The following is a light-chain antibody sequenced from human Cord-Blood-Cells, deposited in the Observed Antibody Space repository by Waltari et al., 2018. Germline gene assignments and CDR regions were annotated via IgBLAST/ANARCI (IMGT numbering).Light chain of an antibody. CDR1: QDISNS. V-gene: IGKV1-33*01. Sequence: DIQMTQSPSSLSASVGDRVTLTCQASQDISNSLNWYQQKPGKAPKRLIYDASNLETGVPSRCSGSGAETDFTFSISSLQPEDIATYYCQQYDNLPRYTFGQGTKLEIK. J-gene: IGKJ2*01. CDR2: DAS. CDR3: QQYDNLPRYT.